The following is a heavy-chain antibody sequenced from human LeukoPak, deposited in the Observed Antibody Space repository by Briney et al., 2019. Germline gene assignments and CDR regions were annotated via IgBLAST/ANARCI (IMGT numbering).Heavy chain of an antibody. V-gene: IGHV4-4*07. CDR1: GGSISSYY. Sequence: PSETLSLTCTVAGGSISSYYWSWIRQPAGKGLEWIGRIYTSGSTNYNPSLKSRVTMSVDTSKNQFSLKLSSVTAADTAVYYCAGDRDYGDLYYFDYWGQGTLVTVSS. D-gene: IGHD4-17*01. CDR2: IYTSGST. J-gene: IGHJ4*02. CDR3: AGDRDYGDLYYFDY.